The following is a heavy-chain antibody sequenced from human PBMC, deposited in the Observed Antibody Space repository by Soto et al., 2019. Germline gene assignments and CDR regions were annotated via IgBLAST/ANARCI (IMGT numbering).Heavy chain of an antibody. CDR2: ISAYNGNT. CDR1: GYTFTSYG. CDR3: ARDLGGSYYAPVDY. J-gene: IGHJ4*02. V-gene: IGHV1-18*01. D-gene: IGHD1-26*01. Sequence: QVQLVQSGAEVKKPGASVKVSCKASGYTFTSYGISWVRQAPVQGLGWMGWISAYNGNTKYAQKHQGSVTATTDTSTSTAYMELRSLRSDDTAVYYCARDLGGSYYAPVDYWGQGTLVTVSS.